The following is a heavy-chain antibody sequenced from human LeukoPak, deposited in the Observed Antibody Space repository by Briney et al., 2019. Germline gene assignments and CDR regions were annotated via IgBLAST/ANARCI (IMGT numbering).Heavy chain of an antibody. CDR1: GDSVSSNSAA. Sequence: SQTLSLTCALSGDSVSSNSAAWNWIRQSPSRGLEWLAWTYYRSKWYNDYAVSVKSRITINPDTSKNQFSLQLNSVTPEDTAVYYCARVPDYCSSTSCYPDSFDIWGQGTMVTVSS. J-gene: IGHJ3*02. CDR3: ARVPDYCSSTSCYPDSFDI. CDR2: TYYRSKWYN. D-gene: IGHD2-2*01. V-gene: IGHV6-1*01.